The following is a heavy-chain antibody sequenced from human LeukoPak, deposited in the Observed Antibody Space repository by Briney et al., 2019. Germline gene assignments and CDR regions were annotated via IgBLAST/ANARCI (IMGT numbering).Heavy chain of an antibody. CDR1: GFTFSSYG. CDR2: ISGDAGRT. V-gene: IGHV3-23*01. Sequence: PGGTLRLSCAASGFTFSSYGMNWVRQAPGKGLEWVSGISGDAGRTYYADSVKGRFTIYRDNSKNTLYLQMNSLGAEDTAVYYCARRAGDYSHPYDYWGQGTLVTVSS. J-gene: IGHJ4*02. D-gene: IGHD3-22*01. CDR3: ARRAGDYSHPYDY.